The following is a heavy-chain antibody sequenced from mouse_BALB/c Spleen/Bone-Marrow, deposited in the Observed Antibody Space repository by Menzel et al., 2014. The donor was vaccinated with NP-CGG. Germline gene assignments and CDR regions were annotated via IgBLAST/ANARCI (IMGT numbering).Heavy chain of an antibody. Sequence: SYLLQPSPSLAVDCTVTRYSITRSSGSHWTPHVPGNKLEWMGYIHYSGSTNYNPSLKSRISITRDTSKNQFFLQLNSVTTEDTVKDTAASEMFTPTRDDALRVW. CDR2: IHYSGST. D-gene: IGHD1-2*01. J-gene: IGHJ1*01. CDR3: ASEMFTPTRDDALRV. CDR1: RYSITRSSG. V-gene: IGHV3-1*02.